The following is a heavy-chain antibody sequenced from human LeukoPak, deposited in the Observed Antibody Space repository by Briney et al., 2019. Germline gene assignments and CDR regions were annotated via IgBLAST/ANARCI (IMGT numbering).Heavy chain of an antibody. CDR1: GFTFSSYA. J-gene: IGHJ4*02. V-gene: IGHV3-23*01. Sequence: GGSLRLSCAASGFTFSSYAMSWVRQPPGKVLEWVSAISCSGANTYHAASETGRLTCSGDHSTNTRVLQMNSLRAEDTAVYFCAKGVATTGRYYFDYWGQGTLVTVSS. CDR2: ISCSGANT. CDR3: AKGVATTGRYYFDY. D-gene: IGHD5-12*01.